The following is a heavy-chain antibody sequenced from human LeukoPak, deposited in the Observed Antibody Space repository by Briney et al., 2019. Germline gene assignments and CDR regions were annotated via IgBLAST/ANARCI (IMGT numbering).Heavy chain of an antibody. CDR2: IYYSGNT. Sequence: SETLSLTCTVSGDSISTSNSYWGWIRQPPGKGLEWIGSIYYSGNTYYNASLKSRVTISVDTSKNQFSLKLSSVTAADTAVYYCARKRITIFGVVIIGFDYWGQGTLVTVSS. V-gene: IGHV4-39*01. CDR3: ARKRITIFGVVIIGFDY. J-gene: IGHJ4*02. D-gene: IGHD3-3*01. CDR1: GDSISTSNSY.